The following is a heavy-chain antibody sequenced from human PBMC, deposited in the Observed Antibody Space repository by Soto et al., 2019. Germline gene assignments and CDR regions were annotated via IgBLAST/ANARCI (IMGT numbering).Heavy chain of an antibody. CDR3: ARGIAAAGAPPFDP. Sequence: SETLSLTCTVSGGSISSGGYYWSWIRQHPGKGLEWIGYIYYSGSTYYNPSLKSRVTISVDTSKNQFSLKLSSVTAADTAVYYCARGIAAAGAPPFDPWGQGTLVTVSS. D-gene: IGHD6-13*01. CDR2: IYYSGST. V-gene: IGHV4-31*03. CDR1: GGSISSGGYY. J-gene: IGHJ5*02.